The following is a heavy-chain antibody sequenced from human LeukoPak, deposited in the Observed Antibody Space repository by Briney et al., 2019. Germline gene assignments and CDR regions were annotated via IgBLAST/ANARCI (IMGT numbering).Heavy chain of an antibody. Sequence: SETLSLTCTVSGASISSYYWSWIRHPPGKGLEWIGYIYLSGISFTDPSLKSRVPPSVVKSKNQFSLKLSSVTAAETAVYYRARVLISGSGSYYSLKWLDRWCEANVVIVSS. CDR1: GASISSYY. CDR3: ARVLISGSGSYYSLKWLDR. CDR2: IYLSGIS. D-gene: IGHD3-10*01. V-gene: IGHV4-59*04. J-gene: IGHJ5*02.